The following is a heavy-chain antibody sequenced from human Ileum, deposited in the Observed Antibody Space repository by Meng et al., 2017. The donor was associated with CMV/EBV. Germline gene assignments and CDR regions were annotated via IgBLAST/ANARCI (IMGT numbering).Heavy chain of an antibody. V-gene: IGHV3-23*01. J-gene: IGHJ4*02. CDR3: AKGGGYSGLRIPFDY. CDR2: ISGSGGST. D-gene: IGHD5-12*01. Sequence: GESLKISCAASGFTFSSYAMSWVRQAPGKGLEWVSAISGSGGSTYYADSVKGRFTISRDNSKNTLYLQMNSLRAEDTAVYYCAKGGGYSGLRIPFDYWGQGTLVTVSS. CDR1: GFTFSSYA.